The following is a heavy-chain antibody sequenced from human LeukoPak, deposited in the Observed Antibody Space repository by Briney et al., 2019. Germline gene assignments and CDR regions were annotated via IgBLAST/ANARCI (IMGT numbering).Heavy chain of an antibody. CDR3: ARGGDYGDLLYFDY. D-gene: IGHD4-17*01. V-gene: IGHV4-59*01. CDR2: IYYRGST. J-gene: IGHJ4*02. Sequence: SETLSLTCTVSGGSINNYYWSWIRQPPGKGLEWIGYIYYRGSTNYNPSLKSRVTFSVDTSKSQFSLKLNSVTAADTAVYYCARGGDYGDLLYFDYWGQGTLVTVSS. CDR1: GGSINNYY.